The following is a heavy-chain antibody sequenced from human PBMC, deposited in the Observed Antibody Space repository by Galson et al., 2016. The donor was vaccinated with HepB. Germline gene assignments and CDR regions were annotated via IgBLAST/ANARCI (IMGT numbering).Heavy chain of an antibody. CDR2: IVPILRTP. Sequence: SVKVSCKASGGPFSTYALSWVRQAPGQGLEWVGGIVPILRTPSYAQRLKGRGTITADESTSTVYMELSSLTYQDTAVYYCVRPHASGSLNPYYGMDVWGQGTTVTVS. CDR3: VRPHASGSLNPYYGMDV. D-gene: IGHD3-10*01. J-gene: IGHJ6*02. CDR1: GGPFSTYA. V-gene: IGHV1-69*13.